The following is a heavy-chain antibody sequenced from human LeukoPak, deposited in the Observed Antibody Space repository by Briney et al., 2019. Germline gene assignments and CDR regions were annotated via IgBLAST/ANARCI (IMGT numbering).Heavy chain of an antibody. CDR3: ARADCSSSTCYLRRSWFAP. J-gene: IGHJ5*02. Sequence: GGSLRLPCAASGHTYSSYDMNWVRQSRGKGREWVSSISTSSRYIYYTDSVRGRFTISRDDAKNSLYLQMNSLRGEDTAGYYCARADCSSSTCYLRRSWFAPWGQGTLVTVSS. V-gene: IGHV3-21*01. CDR1: GHTYSSYD. CDR2: ISTSSRYI. D-gene: IGHD2-2*01.